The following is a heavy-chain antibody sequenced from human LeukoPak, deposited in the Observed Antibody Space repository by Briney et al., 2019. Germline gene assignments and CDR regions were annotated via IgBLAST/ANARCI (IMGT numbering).Heavy chain of an antibody. CDR3: ARVDLLTGYYFFDY. CDR1: GYTFTSYG. Sequence: ASVKVSCKASGYTFTSYGISWVRQAPGQGLEWVGWIRGDNGNTNYAQKLQGRVTMTTDTSTSTAYMELRSLGSDETAVHYCARVDLLTGYYFFDYWGQGTLVTVSS. V-gene: IGHV1-18*01. CDR2: IRGDNGNT. D-gene: IGHD3-9*01. J-gene: IGHJ4*02.